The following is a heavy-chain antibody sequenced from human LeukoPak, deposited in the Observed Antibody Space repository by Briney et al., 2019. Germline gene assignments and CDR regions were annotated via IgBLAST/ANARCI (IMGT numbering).Heavy chain of an antibody. CDR1: GFSFSGYA. CDR3: AKHSTVAQYDY. Sequence: AGGSLRLSCAASGFSFSGYAMNWVRQAPGKGLEWVSSLSVSGGTTYYTDSVKGRFTVSRDNSKNTLFLQMNNLRIEDTAVYYCAKHSTVAQYDYWGQGTLVTVSS. CDR2: LSVSGGTT. J-gene: IGHJ4*02. V-gene: IGHV3-23*01. D-gene: IGHD4-23*01.